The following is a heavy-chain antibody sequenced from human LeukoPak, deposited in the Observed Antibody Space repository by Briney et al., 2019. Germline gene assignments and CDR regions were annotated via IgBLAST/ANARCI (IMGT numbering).Heavy chain of an antibody. CDR3: ARDRIDDYSWYFDY. CDR2: IYSGGST. D-gene: IGHD5-24*01. J-gene: IGHJ4*02. V-gene: IGHV3-66*01. Sequence: GGSLRLSCAASGFTVSSNYMSWVRQAPGKGLEWVSVIYSGGSTYYADSVKGRFTISRDNSKNTLYLQMNSLRAEDTAVYYCARDRIDDYSWYFDYWGQGTLVTVSS. CDR1: GFTVSSNY.